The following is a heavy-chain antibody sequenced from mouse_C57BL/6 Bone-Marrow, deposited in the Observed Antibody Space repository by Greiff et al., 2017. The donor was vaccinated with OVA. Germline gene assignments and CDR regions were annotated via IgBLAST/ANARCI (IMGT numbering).Heavy chain of an antibody. D-gene: IGHD2-1*01. J-gene: IGHJ1*03. V-gene: IGHV8-8*01. CDR2: IWWDDDK. Sequence: QVTLKECGPGILQPSQTLSLTCSFSGFSLSTFGMGVGWIRQPSGKGLEWLAHIWWDDDKYYNPALKSRLTISKDTSKNQVFLKIANVDTADTATYYCARMLYYGNYWYFDVWGTGTTVTVSS. CDR3: ARMLYYGNYWYFDV. CDR1: GFSLSTFGMG.